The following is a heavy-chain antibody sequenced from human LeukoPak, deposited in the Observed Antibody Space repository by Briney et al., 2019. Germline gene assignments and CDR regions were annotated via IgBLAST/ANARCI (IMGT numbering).Heavy chain of an antibody. Sequence: GGSLRLSCAASGFTVSSNYMSWVRQAPGKGLEWVSVIYSGGNTYYADSVRARFTISRDNSRNTLYLQMNTLRVEDTAVYYCARGEYCSGGTCYPGRLDYWGQGTLVTVS. CDR1: GFTVSSNY. CDR3: ARGEYCSGGTCYPGRLDY. V-gene: IGHV3-66*01. D-gene: IGHD2-15*01. CDR2: IYSGGNT. J-gene: IGHJ4*02.